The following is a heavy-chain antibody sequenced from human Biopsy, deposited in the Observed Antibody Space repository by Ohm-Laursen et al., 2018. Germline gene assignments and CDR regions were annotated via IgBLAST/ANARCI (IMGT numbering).Heavy chain of an antibody. J-gene: IGHJ6*02. Sequence: SLRLSCAASGFRFDDYAMHWVRQRPGKGLEWVSGISWTSRNVSYADSVKGRFTITRDNAKKSLYLQMNSLRPEDTALYYCARDRGQNYYDSTGYYNGMDVWGQGTTVTVAS. CDR3: ARDRGQNYYDSTGYYNGMDV. D-gene: IGHD3-22*01. CDR1: GFRFDDYA. CDR2: ISWTSRNV. V-gene: IGHV3-9*01.